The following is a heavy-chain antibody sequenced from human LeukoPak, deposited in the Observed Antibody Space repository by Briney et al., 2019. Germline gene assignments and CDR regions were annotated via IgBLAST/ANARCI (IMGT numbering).Heavy chain of an antibody. CDR3: ANNNVVVNYAFDI. D-gene: IGHD3-22*01. V-gene: IGHV1-69*02. CDR2: IIPILGIA. CDR1: GGTFSSYT. J-gene: IGHJ3*02. Sequence: SVKVSCKASGGTFSSYTISWVRQAPGQGLEWMGRIIPILGIANYAQKFQGRVTITADKSTSTAYMELSSLRSEDTAVYYCANNNVVVNYAFDIWGQGTMVTVSS.